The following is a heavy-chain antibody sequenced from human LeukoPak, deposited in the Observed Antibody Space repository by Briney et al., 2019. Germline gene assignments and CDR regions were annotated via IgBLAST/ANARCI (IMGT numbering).Heavy chain of an antibody. V-gene: IGHV4-39*07. CDR3: ARVLPLYYYGSGSYGDDLRSWFDP. Sequence: SETLSLTCTVSGASISGSGFYWGWIRQPPGKGLEWIGEINHSGSTNYNPSLKSRVTISVDTSKNQFSLKLSSVTAADTAVYYCARVLPLYYYGSGSYGDDLRSWFDPWGQGTLVTVSS. D-gene: IGHD3-10*01. J-gene: IGHJ5*02. CDR1: GASISGSGFY. CDR2: INHSGST.